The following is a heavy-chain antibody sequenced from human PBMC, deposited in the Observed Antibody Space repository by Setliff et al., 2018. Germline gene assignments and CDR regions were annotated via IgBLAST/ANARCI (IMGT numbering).Heavy chain of an antibody. CDR3: ARVTGFLYMDV. D-gene: IGHD3-3*01. CDR2: VYVGGSS. CDR1: GVSIANTASY. J-gene: IGHJ6*03. Sequence: KSSETLSLTCNVSGVSIANTASYWSWIRQPAGKTLEWIGQVYVGGSSNYNPSLKSRVTMSVDTSKNQFSLQLSSVTAADTAVYYCARVTGFLYMDVWGKGTTVTVSS. V-gene: IGHV4-61*09.